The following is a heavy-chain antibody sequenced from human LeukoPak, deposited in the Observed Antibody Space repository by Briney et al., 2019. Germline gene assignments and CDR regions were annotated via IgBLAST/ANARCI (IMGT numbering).Heavy chain of an antibody. CDR2: IIPILGIA. D-gene: IGHD5-24*01. Sequence: SVKVSCKASGGTFSSYTISWVRQAPGQGLEWMGRIIPILGIANYAQKFQGRVTITADKSTSTAYMELSSLRSEDTAVYYCARDADGYNYIGNWFDPWGQGTLVTVSS. CDR1: GGTFSSYT. CDR3: ARDADGYNYIGNWFDP. V-gene: IGHV1-69*04. J-gene: IGHJ5*02.